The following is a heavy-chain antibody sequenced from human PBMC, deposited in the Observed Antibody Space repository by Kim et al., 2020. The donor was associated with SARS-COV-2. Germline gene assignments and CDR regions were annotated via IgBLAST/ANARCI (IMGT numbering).Heavy chain of an antibody. CDR2: IIPIFGTA. CDR1: GGTFSSYA. D-gene: IGHD3-22*01. CDR3: ATQSSGYYLFDY. J-gene: IGHJ4*02. V-gene: IGHV1-69*13. Sequence: SVKVSCKASGGTFSSYAISWVRQAPGQGLEWMGGIIPIFGTANYAQKFQGRVTITADESTSTAYMELSSLRSEDTAVYYCATQSSGYYLFDYWGQGNLVTVSS.